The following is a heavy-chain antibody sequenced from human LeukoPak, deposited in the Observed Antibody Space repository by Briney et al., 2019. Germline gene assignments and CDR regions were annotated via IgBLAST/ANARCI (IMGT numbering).Heavy chain of an antibody. D-gene: IGHD2-2*01. CDR1: GYTFTSYG. CDR2: ISAYNGNT. Sequence: GASEKLSCKSSGYTFTSYGISWVRQAPGQGLEWVGCISAYNGNTNYAQKLQGRATMTTDTSTSTAYMELRSLRSDDTAVYYCARDAAAAYWDYYYYYGMDVWGQGTTVTVSS. J-gene: IGHJ6*02. CDR3: ARDAAAAYWDYYYYYGMDV. V-gene: IGHV1-18*01.